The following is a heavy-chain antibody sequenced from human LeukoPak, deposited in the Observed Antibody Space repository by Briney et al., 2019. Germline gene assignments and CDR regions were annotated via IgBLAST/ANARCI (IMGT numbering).Heavy chain of an antibody. CDR3: ARLWEWLDLDYYYYYYMDV. CDR1: GYSFTSYW. J-gene: IGHJ6*03. CDR2: IFPGDSDT. Sequence: VESLKISCKGSGYSFTSYWLGWVRQMPGKGLEWMGIIFPGDSDTRYSPSFQGQGTNSAAQSISTAYLEWSSLKASDTAMYYCARLWEWLDLDYYYYYYMDVWGKGTTVTVSS. V-gene: IGHV5-51*01. D-gene: IGHD3-3*01.